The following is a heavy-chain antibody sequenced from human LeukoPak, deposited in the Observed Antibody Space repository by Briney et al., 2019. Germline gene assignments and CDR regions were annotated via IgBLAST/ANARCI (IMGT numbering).Heavy chain of an antibody. CDR2: ISNRISTI. D-gene: IGHD3-10*01. CDR1: GFTFSRYS. Sequence: PGGSLRLSCAASGFTFSRYSMNWVRQAPGKGLEWVPYISNRISTIYYADSVKGRFTISRDNAKNSLYLQMNSLRDEDTAVYYCARDLDYYGSGNDYWGQGTLVTVSS. J-gene: IGHJ4*02. CDR3: ARDLDYYGSGNDY. V-gene: IGHV3-48*02.